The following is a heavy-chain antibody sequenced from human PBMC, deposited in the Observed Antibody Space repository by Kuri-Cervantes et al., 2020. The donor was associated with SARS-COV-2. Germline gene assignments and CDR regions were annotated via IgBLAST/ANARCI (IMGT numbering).Heavy chain of an antibody. D-gene: IGHD1-7*01. CDR2: IYHSGST. V-gene: IGHV4-39*01. CDR1: GGSISSSSYY. J-gene: IGHJ5*02. Sequence: SETLSLTCTVSGGSISSSSYYWGWIRQPPGKGLEWIGGIYHSGSTYYNPSLKSRVTISVDTSKNQFSLKLSSVTAADTAVYYCASGYITGTTVAYDPWGQGTLVTVSS. CDR3: ASGYITGTTVAYDP.